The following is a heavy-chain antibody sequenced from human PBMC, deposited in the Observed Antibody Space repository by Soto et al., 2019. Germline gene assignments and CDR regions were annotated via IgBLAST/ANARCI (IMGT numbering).Heavy chain of an antibody. CDR1: GGSFSGYY. J-gene: IGHJ6*02. D-gene: IGHD3-22*01. CDR3: ARGRVHYYDSSGYYYGRVDYYYYGMDV. Sequence: KASETLSLTCAVYGGSFSGYYWSWIRQPPGKGLEWIGEINHSGSTNYNPSLKSRVTLSVDTSKNQFSLKLSSVTAADTAVYYCARGRVHYYDSSGYYYGRVDYYYYGMDVWGQGTMVTVSS. CDR2: INHSGST. V-gene: IGHV4-34*01.